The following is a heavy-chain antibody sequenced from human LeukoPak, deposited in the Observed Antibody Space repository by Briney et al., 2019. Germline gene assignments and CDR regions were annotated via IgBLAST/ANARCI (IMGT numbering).Heavy chain of an antibody. D-gene: IGHD6-13*01. V-gene: IGHV4-61*08. Sequence: SETLSLTCAVSGGSIGSGDYYWSWLRQPPGKGLEWIGYIYYSGSTNYNPSLKSRVTISVDTSKTQFSLVLSSVSAADAAVYYCARSFGISSWYQWYFDLWGRGTLVTVSS. J-gene: IGHJ2*01. CDR3: ARSFGISSWYQWYFDL. CDR1: GGSIGSGDYY. CDR2: IYYSGST.